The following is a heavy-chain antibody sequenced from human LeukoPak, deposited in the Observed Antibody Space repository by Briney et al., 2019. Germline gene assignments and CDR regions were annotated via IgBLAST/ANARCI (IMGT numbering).Heavy chain of an antibody. CDR3: ARVVHPYDYESSGLTYDAFDI. D-gene: IGHD3-22*01. V-gene: IGHV7-4-1*02. J-gene: IGHJ3*02. CDR1: GYTVTSYS. CDR2: INTNTGNP. Sequence: ASVKVSCKAAGYTVTSYSMNWVRQAPGQRLEWLGWINTNTGNPTYAQGFTGRFVFSLDASVNTAYLQISSLTAEDTAVYYCARVVHPYDYESSGLTYDAFDIWGQGTMVTVSS.